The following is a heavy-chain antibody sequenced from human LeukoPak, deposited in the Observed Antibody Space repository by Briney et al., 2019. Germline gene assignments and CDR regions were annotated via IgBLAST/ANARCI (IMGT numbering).Heavy chain of an antibody. CDR3: ARERNRVAAAGLLVPLFDY. D-gene: IGHD6-13*01. V-gene: IGHV4-30-4*08. Sequence: SETLSLTCTVSGGSISSGDYYWSWIRQPPGKGLEWIGYIYYSGSTYYNPSLKSRVTISVDTSKNQFSLKLSSVTAADAAVYYCARERNRVAAAGLLVPLFDYWGQGTLVTVSS. CDR2: IYYSGST. J-gene: IGHJ4*02. CDR1: GGSISSGDYY.